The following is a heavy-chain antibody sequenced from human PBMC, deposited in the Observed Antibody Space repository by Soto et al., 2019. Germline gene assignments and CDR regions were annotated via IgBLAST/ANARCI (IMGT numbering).Heavy chain of an antibody. CDR1: GYTFTSYA. D-gene: IGHD2-15*01. Sequence: QVQLVQSGAEVKKPGASVKVSCKASGYTFTSYAMHWVRQAPGQRLEWMGWINAGNGNTKYSQKFQGRVTITSDTSASTDQMKLSRLPSEDTAVYSCLLDAFDIWGQGTMGTFSS. V-gene: IGHV1-3*01. CDR2: INAGNGNT. J-gene: IGHJ3*02. CDR3: LLDAFDI.